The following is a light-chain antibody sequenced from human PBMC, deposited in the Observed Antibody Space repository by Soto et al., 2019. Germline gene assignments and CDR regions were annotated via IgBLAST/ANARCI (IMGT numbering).Light chain of an antibody. CDR3: SSYTSSSTRV. CDR2: EVS. V-gene: IGLV2-14*01. J-gene: IGLJ3*02. Sequence: QSALTQPASVSGSPGQSITISCTGTSSDVGGYNYVSLYQQDPGKAPKLMIYEVSNRPSGVSNRFSGSKSGNTASLTISGLQAEAVADYYCSSYTSSSTRVFGGGTKLTVL. CDR1: SSDVGGYNY.